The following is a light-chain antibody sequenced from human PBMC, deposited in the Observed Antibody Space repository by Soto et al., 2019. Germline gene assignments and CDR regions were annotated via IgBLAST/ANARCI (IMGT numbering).Light chain of an antibody. Sequence: QSVLTQPASVSAAPGQKVTISCSGSSSNIGNNYVSWYQQLPGTAPKLLIYDNNKRPSGIPDLFSGSKSGTSATLGITGLQTGDEADYYCGTWDSSLSAGQVFGTGTKVTVL. CDR1: SSNIGNNY. J-gene: IGLJ1*01. CDR2: DNN. CDR3: GTWDSSLSAGQV. V-gene: IGLV1-51*01.